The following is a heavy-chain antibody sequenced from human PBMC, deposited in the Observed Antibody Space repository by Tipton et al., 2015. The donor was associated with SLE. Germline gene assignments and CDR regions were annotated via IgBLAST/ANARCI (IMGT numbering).Heavy chain of an antibody. Sequence: TLSLTCTVSGGSISSYYWSWIRQPPGKGLEWIGYIYTSGSTNYNPSLKSRVTISVDTSKNQFSLKLSSVTAADTAVYYCARGGGIWSGPRFQHWGQGTLVTVSS. J-gene: IGHJ1*01. CDR3: ARGGGIWSGPRFQH. D-gene: IGHD3-3*01. CDR1: GGSISSYY. CDR2: IYTSGST. V-gene: IGHV4-4*09.